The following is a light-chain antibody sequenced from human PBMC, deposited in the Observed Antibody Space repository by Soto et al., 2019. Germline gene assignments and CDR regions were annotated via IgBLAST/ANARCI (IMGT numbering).Light chain of an antibody. Sequence: QSVLTQPASVSGSPGQSITISCTGTSSDVGGYNYVTWYQQHPGKAPKLMIYDVNNRPSGVSNRFSGSKSGNTASLTISGLQAEDEADYYCSSYTGSSTYVVFGRGTKLTVL. J-gene: IGLJ2*01. CDR3: SSYTGSSTYVV. CDR2: DVN. CDR1: SSDVGGYNY. V-gene: IGLV2-14*01.